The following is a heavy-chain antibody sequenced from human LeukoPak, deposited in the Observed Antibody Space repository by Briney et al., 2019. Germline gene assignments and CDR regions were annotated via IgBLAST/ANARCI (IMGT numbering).Heavy chain of an antibody. D-gene: IGHD3-10*01. CDR1: GGSISSGDYY. J-gene: IGHJ4*02. CDR2: IYYSGST. Sequence: SETLSLTCTVSGGSISSGDYYWSWIRQPPGKGLEWIGYIYYSGSTYYNPSLKSRVTISVDTSKNQFSLKLSSVTAADTAVYYCARLTYYYGSGSHPLDYWGQGTLVTVSS. CDR3: ARLTYYYGSGSHPLDY. V-gene: IGHV4-30-4*01.